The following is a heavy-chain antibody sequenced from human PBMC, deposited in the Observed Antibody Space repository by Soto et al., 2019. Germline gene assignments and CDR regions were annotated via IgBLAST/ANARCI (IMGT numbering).Heavy chain of an antibody. CDR1: GYTFTSYG. V-gene: IGHV1-18*01. CDR3: ARDLTVTATPYSCYYGMDV. Sequence: QVQLVQSGAYVKKPGASVKVSCKASGYTFTSYGISWVRQSPGQGLEWMGWISAYNGNTNYAQKLQGRVTMTTDTSTSTAYMELRCLRSDDTAVYYCARDLTVTATPYSCYYGMDVWGQGTTVTVSS. J-gene: IGHJ6*02. CDR2: ISAYNGNT. D-gene: IGHD2-21*02.